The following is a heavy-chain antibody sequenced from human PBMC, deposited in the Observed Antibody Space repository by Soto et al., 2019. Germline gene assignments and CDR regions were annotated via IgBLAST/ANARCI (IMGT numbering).Heavy chain of an antibody. CDR3: AQSYYYDSSGGQN. CDR2: IYYSGST. D-gene: IGHD3-22*01. Sequence: SETLSLTCTVSGGSISSYYWSWIRQPPGKGLEWIGYIYYSGSTNYNPSLKSRVTISVDTSKNQFSLKLSSVTAADTAVYYCAQSYYYDSSGGQNWGQGTLVTVSS. CDR1: GGSISSYY. V-gene: IGHV4-59*01. J-gene: IGHJ4*02.